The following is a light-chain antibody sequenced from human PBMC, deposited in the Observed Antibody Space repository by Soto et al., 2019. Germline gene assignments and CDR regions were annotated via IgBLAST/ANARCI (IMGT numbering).Light chain of an antibody. CDR1: TGDVGGYNY. V-gene: IGLV2-14*01. J-gene: IGLJ3*02. CDR3: SSYTSSTTPV. CDR2: EVT. Sequence: QSALAQPASVSGSPGQSITISCTGTTGDVGGYNYVSWYQHHPGEAPKLMIFEVTKRPSGVSNRFSGSRSGNTASLTISGLQAEDEADYYCSSYTSSTTPVFGGGTKLTVL.